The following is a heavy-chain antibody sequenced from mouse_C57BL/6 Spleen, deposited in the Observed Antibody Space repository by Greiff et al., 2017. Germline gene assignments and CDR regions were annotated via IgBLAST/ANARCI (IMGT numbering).Heavy chain of an antibody. Sequence: VQLQQSGPELVKPGASVKLSCKASGYTFTSYDINWVKQRPGQGLEWIGWIYPRDGSPKYNEKFKGKATLTVDTTSSTAYMELHSLTSEDSAVYFCTREDWYYFDYWGQGTTLTVSS. V-gene: IGHV1-85*01. J-gene: IGHJ2*01. D-gene: IGHD4-1*01. CDR3: TREDWYYFDY. CDR1: GYTFTSYD. CDR2: IYPRDGSP.